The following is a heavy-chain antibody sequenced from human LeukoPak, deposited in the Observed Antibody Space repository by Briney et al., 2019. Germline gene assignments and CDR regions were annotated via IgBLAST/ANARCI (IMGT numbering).Heavy chain of an antibody. CDR3: ARGVARSSKFHFSYYFDY. V-gene: IGHV4-38-2*02. J-gene: IGHJ4*02. CDR1: DYSISSDYY. D-gene: IGHD6-6*01. CDR2: IYHSGST. Sequence: SETLSLTCTGSDYSISSDYYWGWIRQPPGKGQEWNGSIYHSGSTYYNPSLKSRVTISVDTSKNQFSLKLSSVTAADTAVYYCARGVARSSKFHFSYYFDYWGQGTLVTVSS.